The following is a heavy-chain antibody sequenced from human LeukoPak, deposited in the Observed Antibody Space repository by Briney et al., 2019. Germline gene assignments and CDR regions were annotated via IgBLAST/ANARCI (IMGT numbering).Heavy chain of an antibody. CDR3: ARARYTNIFFDY. J-gene: IGHJ4*02. D-gene: IGHD3-3*02. CDR1: GGSFSGYY. Sequence: PSETLSLTCAVYGGSFSGYYWSWIRQPPGKGLEWIGEINHSGSTNYNPSLKSRVTISVDTSKNQFSLKLSSVTAADTAVYYCARARYTNIFFDYWGQGTLVTVSS. CDR2: INHSGST. V-gene: IGHV4-34*01.